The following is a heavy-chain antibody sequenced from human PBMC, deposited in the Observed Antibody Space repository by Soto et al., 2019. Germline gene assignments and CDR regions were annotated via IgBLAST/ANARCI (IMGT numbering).Heavy chain of an antibody. J-gene: IGHJ6*03. CDR3: ARDHYDFWSGYYIDYYYYMDV. CDR1: GFTFSSYS. Sequence: GGSLRLSCAASGFTFSSYSMNWVRQAPGKGLEWVSSISSSSSYIYYADSVKGRFTISRDNAKSSLYLQMNSLRAEDTAVYYCARDHYDFWSGYYIDYYYYMDVWGKGTTVTVSS. V-gene: IGHV3-21*01. CDR2: ISSSSSYI. D-gene: IGHD3-3*01.